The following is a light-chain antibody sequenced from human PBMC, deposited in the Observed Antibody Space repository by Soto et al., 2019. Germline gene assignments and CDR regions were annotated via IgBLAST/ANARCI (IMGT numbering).Light chain of an antibody. V-gene: IGKV3-11*01. Sequence: EIVLTQSPGTLSLSPGERATLSCRASQDIDIHLAWYQHKPGQAPRLLIYNASNRPAGIPVRFSGSGSGTDFTLTIISLEPEDFGVYYCQQRSNWLTFGGGTKVEIK. CDR2: NAS. CDR1: QDIDIH. CDR3: QQRSNWLT. J-gene: IGKJ4*01.